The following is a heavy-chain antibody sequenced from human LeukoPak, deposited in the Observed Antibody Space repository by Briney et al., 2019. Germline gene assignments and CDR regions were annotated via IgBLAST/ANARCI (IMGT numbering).Heavy chain of an antibody. V-gene: IGHV1-18*01. D-gene: IGHD6-13*01. Sequence: ASVKVSCKASGYTFMSYAINWVRQAPGQGLEWLGWISGHSGQSKYARKFQGRVTLTTDSSTGAAYMELRSLRSDDTAIYYCARGRAAADDFDYWGQGTLVTVSS. CDR3: ARGRAAADDFDY. J-gene: IGHJ4*02. CDR1: GYTFMSYA. CDR2: ISGHSGQS.